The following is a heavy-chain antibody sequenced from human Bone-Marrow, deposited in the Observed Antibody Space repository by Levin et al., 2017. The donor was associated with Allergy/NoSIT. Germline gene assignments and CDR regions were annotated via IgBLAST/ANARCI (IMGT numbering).Heavy chain of an antibody. D-gene: IGHD2/OR15-2a*01. Sequence: ESGPTLVKPSETLTLTCTISGFSLNNGRVGVTWIRQPPGKALEWLAHIFSNDRQSSNTSLKSRLTLSKDTSKSQVVLTMTNMDPVDTATYYCARILFTGYCNTPSCASYYYGMDVWGQGTTVTVSS. CDR1: GFSLNNGRVG. CDR3: ARILFTGYCNTPSCASYYYGMDV. V-gene: IGHV2-26*03. CDR2: IFSNDRQ. J-gene: IGHJ6*02.